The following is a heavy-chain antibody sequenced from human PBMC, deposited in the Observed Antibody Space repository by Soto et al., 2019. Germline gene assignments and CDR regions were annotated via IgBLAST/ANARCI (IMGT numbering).Heavy chain of an antibody. CDR3: ARLDGNSYDSSGYYYYYYGMDV. D-gene: IGHD3-22*01. CDR2: ISSSGSTI. V-gene: IGHV3-11*01. CDR1: GFTFSDYY. J-gene: IGHJ6*02. Sequence: QVQLVESGGGLVKPGGSLRLYCAASGFTFSDYYMSWIRQAPGKGLEWVSYISSSGSTIYYADSVKGRFTISRDNAKNSLYLQMNSLRAEDTAVYYCARLDGNSYDSSGYYYYYYGMDVWGQGTTVTVSS.